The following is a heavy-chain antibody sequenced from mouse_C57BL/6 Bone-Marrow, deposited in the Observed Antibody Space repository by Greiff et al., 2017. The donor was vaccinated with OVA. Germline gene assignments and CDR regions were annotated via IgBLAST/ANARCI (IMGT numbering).Heavy chain of an antibody. CDR2: IHPNSGST. CDR1: GYTFTSYW. J-gene: IGHJ2*01. CDR3: AREGFHYYGSSPFDY. D-gene: IGHD1-1*01. V-gene: IGHV1-64*01. Sequence: QVQLQQPGAELVKPGASVKLSCKASGYTFTSYWMHWVKQRPGQGLEWIGMIHPNSGSTNYNEKFKSKATLTVDKSSSTAYMQLSSLTSEDSAVYYCAREGFHYYGSSPFDYWGQGTTLTVSS.